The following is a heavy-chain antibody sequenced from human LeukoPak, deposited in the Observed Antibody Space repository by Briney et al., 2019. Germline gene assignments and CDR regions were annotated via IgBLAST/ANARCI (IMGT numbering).Heavy chain of an antibody. D-gene: IGHD1-7*01. V-gene: IGHV3-48*04. Sequence: PGGSLRLSCAASGFTYSTYSMNWVRQAPGRGLEWLSYIRSSGTTTYYADSVKGRFTIFSDNAKNLLFLQMNSLRAEDTAVYYCARMNYVSTGWGAPFDYWGQGTLVTVSS. J-gene: IGHJ4*02. CDR2: IRSSGTTT. CDR1: GFTYSTYS. CDR3: ARMNYVSTGWGAPFDY.